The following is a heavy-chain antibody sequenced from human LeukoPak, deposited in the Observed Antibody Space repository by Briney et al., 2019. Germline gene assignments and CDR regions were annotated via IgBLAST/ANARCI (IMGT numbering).Heavy chain of an antibody. V-gene: IGHV1-46*01. D-gene: IGHD2-21*02. Sequence: ASVKVSCKASGYTFTSYYMHWVRQAPGQGLEWMGIINPSGGSTSYAQKFQGRVTMTRVMSTSTVYMELSSLRSEDTAVYYCAREKIYCGGDCYLRTEAFDIWGQGTMVTVSS. CDR3: AREKIYCGGDCYLRTEAFDI. CDR2: INPSGGST. J-gene: IGHJ3*02. CDR1: GYTFTSYY.